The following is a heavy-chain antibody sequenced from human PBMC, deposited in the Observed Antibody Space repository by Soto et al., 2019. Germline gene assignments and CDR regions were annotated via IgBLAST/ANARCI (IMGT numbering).Heavy chain of an antibody. V-gene: IGHV6-1*01. D-gene: IGHD6-19*01. CDR3: ARDLPNKQWLVRDYYYYGMDV. CDR2: TYYRSKWYN. J-gene: IGHJ6*02. Sequence: SQTLSLTCAISGDSVSSNSAAWNWIRQSPSRGLEWLGRTYYRSKWYNDYAVSVKSRITINPDTSKNQFSLQLNSVTPEDTAVYYCARDLPNKQWLVRDYYYYGMDVRGQGTTVTVSS. CDR1: GDSVSSNSAA.